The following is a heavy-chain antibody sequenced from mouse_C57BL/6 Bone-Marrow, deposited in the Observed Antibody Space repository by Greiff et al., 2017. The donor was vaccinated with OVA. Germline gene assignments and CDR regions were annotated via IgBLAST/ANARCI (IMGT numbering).Heavy chain of an antibody. CDR2: IDPETGGT. Sequence: QVQLQQSGAELVRPGASVTLSCKASGYTFTDYEMHWVKQTPVHGLEWIGAIDPETGGTAYNQKFKGKAILTADKSSSTAYMELRSLTSEDSAVYYCTRDSNCSCAYWGQGTLVTVSA. CDR3: TRDSNCSCAY. V-gene: IGHV1-15*01. CDR1: GYTFTDYE. J-gene: IGHJ3*01. D-gene: IGHD2-5*01.